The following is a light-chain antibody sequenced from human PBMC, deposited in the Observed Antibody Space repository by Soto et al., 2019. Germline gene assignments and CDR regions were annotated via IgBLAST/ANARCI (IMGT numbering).Light chain of an antibody. CDR1: QSISTY. V-gene: IGKV1-39*01. CDR3: QQSYGTPVT. J-gene: IGKJ4*01. CDR2: DAS. Sequence: VQIPEYQTKLSTSFGDSVTLTCXASQSISTYLNWYQQKPGKAPKLLIHDASSLESGVPSRFSGSGSGTHFTLTISTLQPEDFATYYCQQSYGTPVTFGGGTKVDIK.